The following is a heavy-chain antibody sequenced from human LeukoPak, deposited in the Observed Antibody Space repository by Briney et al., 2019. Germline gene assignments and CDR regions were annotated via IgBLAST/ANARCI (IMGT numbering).Heavy chain of an antibody. D-gene: IGHD1-1*01. CDR1: GYTFTSYG. J-gene: IGHJ4*02. Sequence: ASVKVSCKASGYTFTSYGISWVRQAPGQGLEWMGWISAYNGNTNYAQKLQGRVTMTTDTSTSTAYMELRSLRSDDTAVYYCARDLYPGTTGTTGYWGQGTLVTVSS. CDR2: ISAYNGNT. V-gene: IGHV1-18*01. CDR3: ARDLYPGTTGTTGY.